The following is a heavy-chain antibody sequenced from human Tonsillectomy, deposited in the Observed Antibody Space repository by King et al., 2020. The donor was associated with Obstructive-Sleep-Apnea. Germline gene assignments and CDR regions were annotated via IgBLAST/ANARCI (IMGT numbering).Heavy chain of an antibody. Sequence: VQLVESGGGVVQPGRSLRLSCAASGFTFSSYAMHWVRQAPGKGLEWVAVISYDGSNKYYAVSVKGRFTISRDNSKNTLYLQMSSLRVEDTAVYYCARGDSSSLQPRNDAFDVWGQGTMVTVSS. J-gene: IGHJ3*01. D-gene: IGHD6-13*01. CDR3: ARGDSSSLQPRNDAFDV. CDR2: ISYDGSNK. V-gene: IGHV3-30*04. CDR1: GFTFSSYA.